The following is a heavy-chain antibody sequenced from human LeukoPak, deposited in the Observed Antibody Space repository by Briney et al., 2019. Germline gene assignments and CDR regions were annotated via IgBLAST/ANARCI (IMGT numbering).Heavy chain of an antibody. CDR1: GFTFSSYA. CDR3: ASRNNGQLEPSYYYYGMDV. D-gene: IGHD1-1*01. V-gene: IGHV3-23*01. J-gene: IGHJ6*02. Sequence: GGSLRLSCAASGFTFSSYAMSWVRQAPGKGLEWVSAISGSGGSTYYADSVKGRFTISRDNSKNTLYLQMNSLRAEDTAVYYCASRNNGQLEPSYYYYGMDVWGQGATVTVSS. CDR2: ISGSGGST.